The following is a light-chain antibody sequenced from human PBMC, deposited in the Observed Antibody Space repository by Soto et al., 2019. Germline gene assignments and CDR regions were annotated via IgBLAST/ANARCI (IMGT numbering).Light chain of an antibody. CDR3: QQRSNWIT. CDR1: QSVGSS. J-gene: IGKJ5*01. CDR2: DAS. Sequence: EIVLTQSPATLSLFPGERATLSCRASQSVGSSLAWFQQKPGQAPRLLLYDASNRATGIPARFSGSGSGTDFTLTISSLEPEYFAVYYCQQRSNWITFGQGTRLEIE. V-gene: IGKV3-11*01.